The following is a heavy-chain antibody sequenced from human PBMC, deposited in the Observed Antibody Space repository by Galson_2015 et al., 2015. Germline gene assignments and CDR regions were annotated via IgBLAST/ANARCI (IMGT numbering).Heavy chain of an antibody. J-gene: IGHJ4*02. CDR2: MHHGGST. V-gene: IGHV4-39*01. CDR3: ARRIEIIGGGWPYYFDL. CDR1: GGSISSSNSY. D-gene: IGHD6-19*01. Sequence: TCTVSGGSISSSNSYWGWIRQSPGKGLEWIGSMHHGGSTFLNPSLKSRVTLSLDTSKNQFSLKLSSVTASDTAFYYCARRIEIIGGGWPYYFDLWGQGTLVTVSS.